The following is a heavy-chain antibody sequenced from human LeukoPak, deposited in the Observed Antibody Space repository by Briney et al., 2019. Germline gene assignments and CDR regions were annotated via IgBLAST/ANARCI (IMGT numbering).Heavy chain of an antibody. D-gene: IGHD6-6*01. Sequence: GGSLRLSCAASGFDFINAWMSWVRQAPGKGLEWVGRIKSKTDGGTTDYAAPVKGRFTISRDDSRNTLYLQVNSLKTEDTAVYYCATVAHSSSLDCWGQGALLTVSS. J-gene: IGHJ4*02. CDR1: GFDFINAW. V-gene: IGHV3-15*01. CDR3: ATVAHSSSLDC. CDR2: IKSKTDGGTT.